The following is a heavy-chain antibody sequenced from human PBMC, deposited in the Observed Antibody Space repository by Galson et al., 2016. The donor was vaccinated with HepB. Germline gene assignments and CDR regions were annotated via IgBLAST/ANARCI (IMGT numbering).Heavy chain of an antibody. Sequence: ETLSLTCTVSGGSISTNYWGWIRQPPGKGLEWIGYIYYSGSTDYNPSLKSRVTISADTSKNQFSLRLSSVTAADTAVYYCAGSIDYGDYGMDVWGQGTTVTVSS. J-gene: IGHJ6*02. CDR3: AGSIDYGDYGMDV. CDR1: GGSISTNY. D-gene: IGHD4-17*01. V-gene: IGHV4-59*01. CDR2: IYYSGST.